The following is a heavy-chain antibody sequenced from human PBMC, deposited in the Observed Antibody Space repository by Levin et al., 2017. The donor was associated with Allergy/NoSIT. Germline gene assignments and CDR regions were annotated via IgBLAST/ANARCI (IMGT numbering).Heavy chain of an antibody. Sequence: GGSLRLSCAASGFTYSNSAMSWVRQAPGKGLEWVSAISGDGENTYYAGSVRGRFTISRDSSKNMLYLQMNSLTAEDTAVYYCAKWLYGGAPHDFGMDVWGPGTTVSVSS. CDR1: GFTYSNSA. J-gene: IGHJ6*02. V-gene: IGHV3-23*01. D-gene: IGHD1-26*01. CDR3: AKWLYGGAPHDFGMDV. CDR2: ISGDGENT.